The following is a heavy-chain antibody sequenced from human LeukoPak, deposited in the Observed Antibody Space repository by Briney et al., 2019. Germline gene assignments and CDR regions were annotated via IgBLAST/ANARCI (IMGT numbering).Heavy chain of an antibody. V-gene: IGHV3-21*01. CDR1: GFTFGSYV. D-gene: IGHD2-15*01. Sequence: PGGSLRLSCAASGFTFGSYVMSWVRQAPGKGPEWVSSINSTSSYISYADSVKGRFTISRDNPKNSLYLQMNSLRAEDTAVYYCARHSGGIDYWGQGTLVTVSS. J-gene: IGHJ4*02. CDR2: INSTSSYI. CDR3: ARHSGGIDY.